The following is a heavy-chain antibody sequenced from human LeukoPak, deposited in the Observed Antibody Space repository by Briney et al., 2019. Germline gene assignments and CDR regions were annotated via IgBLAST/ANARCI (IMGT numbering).Heavy chain of an antibody. CDR2: ISAYNGNT. CDR1: GYTFTSYG. J-gene: IGHJ4*02. CDR3: ARGILTGSRGYYFDY. D-gene: IGHD3-9*01. Sequence: ASVKVSCKASGYTFTSYGISWVRQAPGQGLEWMGWISAYNGNTNYAQKLQGRVTMTTDTSTSTAYMELRSLRSDDTAVYYCARGILTGSRGYYFDYWGQGTLVTVSS. V-gene: IGHV1-18*01.